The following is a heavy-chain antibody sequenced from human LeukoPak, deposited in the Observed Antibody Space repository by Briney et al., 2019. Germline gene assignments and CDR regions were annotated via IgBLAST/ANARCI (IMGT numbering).Heavy chain of an antibody. CDR3: ARDLTQWLVRLWGY. V-gene: IGHV1-18*01. CDR1: GYTFTSYG. J-gene: IGHJ4*02. CDR2: ISAYNGNT. D-gene: IGHD6-19*01. Sequence: ASVKVSCKDSGYTFTSYGISWVRQAPGQGLEWMGWISAYNGNTNYAQKLQGRVTMTTDTSTSTAYMELRSLRSDDTAVYYCARDLTQWLVRLWGYWGQGTLVTVSS.